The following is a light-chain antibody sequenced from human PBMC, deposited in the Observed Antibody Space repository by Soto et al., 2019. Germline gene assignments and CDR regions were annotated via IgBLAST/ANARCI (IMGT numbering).Light chain of an antibody. CDR2: GAS. CDR1: QSVSSN. V-gene: IGKV3D-15*01. J-gene: IGKJ1*01. Sequence: EIVMTQSPATLSVSPGERATLSCRASQSVSSNLAWYQQKPGQAPRLLIYGASIGATGIPARFSGSGSGTEFTLTISSLQSEDFAVYYCQQYNNWPPRGTFGQGTKVYIK. CDR3: QQYNNWPPRGT.